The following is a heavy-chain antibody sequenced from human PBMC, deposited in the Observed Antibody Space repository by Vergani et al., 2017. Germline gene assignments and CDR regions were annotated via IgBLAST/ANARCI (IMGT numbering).Heavy chain of an antibody. J-gene: IGHJ6*03. CDR2: IDHTGRP. CDR3: ARVNTETNGHLYYYYYMDV. V-gene: IGHV4-34*01. CDR1: GGSFTSYH. D-gene: IGHD4-11*01. Sequence: QVQLQQWGGGLLKPSETLSLTCVVNGGSFTSYHWTWIRQSPEEGLEWVGDIDHTGRPDYNPSLKRRLTMSVDKSRNQFSLTLNSVTATDTAIYFCARVNTETNGHLYYYYYMDVWGQGTAVTVS.